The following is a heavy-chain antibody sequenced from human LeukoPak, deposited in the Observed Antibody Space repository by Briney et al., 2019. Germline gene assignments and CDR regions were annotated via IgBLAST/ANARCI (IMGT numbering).Heavy chain of an antibody. CDR3: ARGSLVIYYYYYGMDV. CDR1: GGSFSGCY. CDR2: INHSGST. D-gene: IGHD4-23*01. J-gene: IGHJ6*02. Sequence: PSETLSLTCAVYGGSFSGCYWSWIRQPPGKGLEWIGEINHSGSTNYNPSLKSRVTISVDTSKNQFSLKLSSVTAADTAVYYCARGSLVIYYYYYGMDVWGQGTTVTVSS. V-gene: IGHV4-34*01.